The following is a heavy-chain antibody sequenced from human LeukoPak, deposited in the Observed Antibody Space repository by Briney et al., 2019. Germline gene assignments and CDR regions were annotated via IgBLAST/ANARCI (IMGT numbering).Heavy chain of an antibody. CDR3: TRAVAGHPD. D-gene: IGHD6-19*01. CDR2: INHSGYT. V-gene: IGHV4-34*01. J-gene: IGHJ4*02. Sequence: SETLSLTCAVSRVPFSNYYWSWVRQSPTKGLEWIGEINHSGYTNYNPSLKSRVTISIDTSKNQFSLMVTSMTAADTGVYYCTRAVAGHPDWGQGTLVTVSS. CDR1: RVPFSNYY.